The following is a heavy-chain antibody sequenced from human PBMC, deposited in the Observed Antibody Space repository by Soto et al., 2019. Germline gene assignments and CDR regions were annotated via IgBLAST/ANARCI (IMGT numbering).Heavy chain of an antibody. CDR2: IGAYNGNT. Sequence: ASVKVSCKASGYTFTSYGISWVRQAPGQGLEWMGWIGAYNGNTNYAQKLQGRVTMTTDTSTSTAYMELRSLRSDDTAVYYCARDIGVWGSYRNYDYWGQGTLVTVSS. CDR1: GYTFTSYG. CDR3: ARDIGVWGSYRNYDY. V-gene: IGHV1-18*04. D-gene: IGHD3-16*02. J-gene: IGHJ4*02.